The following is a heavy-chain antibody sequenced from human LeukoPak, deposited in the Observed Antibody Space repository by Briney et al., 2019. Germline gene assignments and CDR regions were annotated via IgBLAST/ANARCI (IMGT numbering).Heavy chain of an antibody. CDR3: ARGGRLLRYFDWLPPSAFDY. Sequence: PGGSLRLFCAASGFTFSSYWMSWVRQAPGKGLEWVANIKQDGSEKYYVDSMKGRFTISRDNAKNSLYLQMNSLRAEDTAVYYCARGGRLLRYFDWLPPSAFDYWGQGTLVTVSS. D-gene: IGHD3-9*01. V-gene: IGHV3-7*03. CDR2: IKQDGSEK. CDR1: GFTFSSYW. J-gene: IGHJ4*02.